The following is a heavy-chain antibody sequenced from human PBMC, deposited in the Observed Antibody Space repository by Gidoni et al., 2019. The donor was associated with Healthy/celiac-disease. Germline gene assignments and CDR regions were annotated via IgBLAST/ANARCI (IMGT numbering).Heavy chain of an antibody. Sequence: QVQLQQWGAGLLKPSETLSLTCGVYGGSFSGYYWSWIRQPPGKGLEGIGEINHSGSPNYNPSLKSRVTISVDTSKNQFSLKLSSVTAADTAVYYCARAQYYYDSSGMGYWGQGTLVTVSS. D-gene: IGHD3-22*01. V-gene: IGHV4-34*01. CDR1: GGSFSGYY. CDR2: INHSGSP. CDR3: ARAQYYYDSSGMGY. J-gene: IGHJ4*02.